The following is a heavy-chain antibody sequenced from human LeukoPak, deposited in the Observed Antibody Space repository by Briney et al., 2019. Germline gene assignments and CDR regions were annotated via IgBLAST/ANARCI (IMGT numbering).Heavy chain of an antibody. Sequence: PSETLSLTCTVSGGFISSYYWSWIRQPPGKGLEWIGYIYYSGSTKYKSSLKSRVTISVDTSKNQFSLKLSSVTAADTAVYYCARGKEVITMLRGLKPGYYFDYWGQGTLVTVSS. D-gene: IGHD3-10*01. CDR1: GGFISSYY. V-gene: IGHV4-59*01. CDR2: IYYSGST. CDR3: ARGKEVITMLRGLKPGYYFDY. J-gene: IGHJ4*02.